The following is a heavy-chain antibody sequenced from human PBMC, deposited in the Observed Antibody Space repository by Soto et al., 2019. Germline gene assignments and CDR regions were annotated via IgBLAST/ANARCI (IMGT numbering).Heavy chain of an antibody. J-gene: IGHJ6*03. CDR3: ARDGPHYYYYMDV. CDR2: ISYDGSNK. V-gene: IGHV3-30*04. CDR1: GFTFSSYA. Sequence: GGSLRLSCAASGFTFSSYAMHWVRQAPGKGLEWVAVISYDGSNKYYADSVKGRFTISRDNSKNTLYLQMNSLRAEDTAVYYCARDGPHYYYYMDVWGKGTTVTVSS.